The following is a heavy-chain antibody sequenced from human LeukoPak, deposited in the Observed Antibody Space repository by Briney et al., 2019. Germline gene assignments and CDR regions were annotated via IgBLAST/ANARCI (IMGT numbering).Heavy chain of an antibody. D-gene: IGHD2-21*01. J-gene: IGHJ4*02. Sequence: PGGSLRLSCVASVFTFNIYGMSGVRQAPGKGLDWVSSVGGGEDIHYADSVKGRFTGSRDDAKNTVYLKMNSLRVEDTAIYFCAKDATPRNRLWDHFDSWGQGTLVTVSS. CDR3: AKDATPRNRLWDHFDS. CDR1: VFTFNIYG. CDR2: VGGGEDI. V-gene: IGHV3-23*01.